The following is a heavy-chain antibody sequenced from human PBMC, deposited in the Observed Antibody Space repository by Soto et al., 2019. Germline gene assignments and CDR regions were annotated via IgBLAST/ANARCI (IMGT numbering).Heavy chain of an antibody. CDR3: ARGNLWDSSGPMDY. D-gene: IGHD3-22*01. CDR1: GFTFSSYA. V-gene: IGHV3-30-3*01. J-gene: IGHJ4*02. CDR2: ISYDGSNK. Sequence: WGSLRLYCAASGFTFSSYAMHWVRQAPGKGLEWVAVISYDGSNKYYADSVKGRFTISRDNSKNTLYLQMNSLRAEDTAVYYCARGNLWDSSGPMDYWGQGTLVTVSS.